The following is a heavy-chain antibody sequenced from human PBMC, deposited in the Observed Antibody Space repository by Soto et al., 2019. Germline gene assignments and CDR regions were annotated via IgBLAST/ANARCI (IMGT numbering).Heavy chain of an antibody. CDR1: GFTSSIYG. V-gene: IGHV3-30*18. CDR3: AKEESDAFDM. CDR2: ISYDGSNT. Sequence: SLRLSCASSGFTSSIYGMHWVRQASGQGLEWVAVISYDGSNTYYADYVKGRFTISRDNSKNTLYLQMNSLRAEDTAGYYCAKEESDAFDMWGQGTMVAV. J-gene: IGHJ3*02.